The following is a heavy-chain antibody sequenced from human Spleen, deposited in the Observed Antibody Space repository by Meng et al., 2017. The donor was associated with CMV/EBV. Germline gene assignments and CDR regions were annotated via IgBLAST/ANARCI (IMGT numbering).Heavy chain of an antibody. Sequence: GGWLVLRGGATTLSCAASGSTFIRYWMHWFRQAPGKVLVWVSTIHPDGVRTDYADSVKGRFTISRDNAKNTLSLQMNGLRDEDSALYYCAKDLHWGQSDYWGQGTLVTVSS. CDR2: IHPDGVRT. J-gene: IGHJ4*02. D-gene: IGHD7-27*01. CDR1: GSTFIRYW. CDR3: AKDLHWGQSDY. V-gene: IGHV3-74*01.